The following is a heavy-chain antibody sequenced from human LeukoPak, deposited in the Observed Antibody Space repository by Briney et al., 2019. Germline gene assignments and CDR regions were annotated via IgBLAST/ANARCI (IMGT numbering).Heavy chain of an antibody. V-gene: IGHV3-30*04. CDR3: AKDLVAGSIDY. CDR2: ISYDESDI. CDR1: GFTFSTYA. J-gene: IGHJ4*02. D-gene: IGHD6-19*01. Sequence: PGGSLRLSCAASGFTFSTYAMHWVRQAPGKGLEWVAVISYDESDIYYADSVKGRFTISRDNSKNTLYLQMNSLRAEDTAVYYCAKDLVAGSIDYWGQGTLVTVSS.